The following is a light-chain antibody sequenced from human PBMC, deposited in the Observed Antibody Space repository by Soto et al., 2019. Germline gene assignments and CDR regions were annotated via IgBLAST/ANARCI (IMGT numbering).Light chain of an antibody. CDR3: QQYNSYSET. V-gene: IGKV1-5*03. J-gene: IGKJ1*01. Sequence: DIQMTQSPSTLSASVGDRVTITCRASQSISDWLAWYQQKPGKAPKLLIYKASSLESGVPSRFSGSGSGTEFTLTISSLQPDEFATYYCQQYNSYSETFGQGTKVEVK. CDR1: QSISDW. CDR2: KAS.